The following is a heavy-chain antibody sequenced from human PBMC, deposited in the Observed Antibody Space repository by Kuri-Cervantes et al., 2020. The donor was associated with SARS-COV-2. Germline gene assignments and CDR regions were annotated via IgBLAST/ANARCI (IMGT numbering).Heavy chain of an antibody. D-gene: IGHD3-3*01. CDR1: GYTFSNYG. V-gene: IGHV1-18*01. CDR3: ARDPPDFWSGSYGSSRQDLDY. CDR2: IRGYNKDM. Sequence: ASVKVSCKASGYTFSNYGINWVRQAPGRGLEWMGWIRGYNKDMKYAQKFQGRVTMTTDTFMTTAYMELRSLRSDDTAVYFCARDPPDFWSGSYGSSRQDLDYWGQGILVTVSS. J-gene: IGHJ4*02.